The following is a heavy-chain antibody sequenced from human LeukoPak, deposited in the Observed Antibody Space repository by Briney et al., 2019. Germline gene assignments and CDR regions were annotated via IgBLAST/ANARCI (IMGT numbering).Heavy chain of an antibody. J-gene: IGHJ6*03. D-gene: IGHD1-26*01. CDR3: ATNSGRDYYYMDV. V-gene: IGHV1-2*02. Sequence: ASVKVSCKASGFTFTDYYMHWVRQAPGQGLEWMGWINPNSGGTNYAQKFQGRVTMTRDTSISTAYMELSRLRSDDTAVYYCATNSGRDYYYMDVWGKGTTVTISS. CDR2: INPNSGGT. CDR1: GFTFTDYY.